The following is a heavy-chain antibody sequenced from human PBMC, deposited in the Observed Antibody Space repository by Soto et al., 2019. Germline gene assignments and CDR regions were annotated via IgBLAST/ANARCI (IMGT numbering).Heavy chain of an antibody. J-gene: IGHJ6*02. V-gene: IGHV5-51*01. Sequence: PGESLKISCKGSGYSFTSYWIGWVRQMPGKGLEWMGIIYPGDSDTRYSPSFQGQVTISADKSISTAYLQWSSLKASDTAMYYCARQVVARAIYYYYGMDVWGQGTTVTVSS. CDR1: GYSFTSYW. CDR3: ARQVVARAIYYYYGMDV. CDR2: IYPGDSDT.